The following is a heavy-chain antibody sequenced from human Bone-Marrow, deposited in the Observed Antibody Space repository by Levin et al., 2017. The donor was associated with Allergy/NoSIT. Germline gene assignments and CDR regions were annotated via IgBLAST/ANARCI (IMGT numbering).Heavy chain of an antibody. Sequence: AGGSLRLSCAASGFTFDDYAMHWVRQAPGKGLEWVSGISWNSGSIGYADSVKGRFTISRDNAKNSLYLQMNSLRAEDTALYYCAKDIGYSSRVFDYWGQGTLVTVSS. J-gene: IGHJ4*02. V-gene: IGHV3-9*01. D-gene: IGHD6-13*01. CDR3: AKDIGYSSRVFDY. CDR1: GFTFDDYA. CDR2: ISWNSGSI.